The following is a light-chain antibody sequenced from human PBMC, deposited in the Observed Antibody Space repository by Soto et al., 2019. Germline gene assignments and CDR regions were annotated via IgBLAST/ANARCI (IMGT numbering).Light chain of an antibody. CDR2: AAS. CDR1: QCISSY. CDR3: QKSFSTPLN. J-gene: IGKJ4*01. V-gene: IGKV1-39*01. Sequence: DIQMTQSPSSVSASLGDRVTITCRASQCISSYLAWYQQKPGKAPNLLIYAASSFQSGVPSRFSGSGSGTDFTLTISNLQPEDFATYYCQKSFSTPLNFGGGTKVDIK.